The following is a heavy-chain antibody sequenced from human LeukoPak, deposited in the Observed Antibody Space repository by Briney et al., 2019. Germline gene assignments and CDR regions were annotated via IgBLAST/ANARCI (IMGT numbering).Heavy chain of an antibody. CDR2: IYYSGST. Sequence: PSETLSLTCAVYGGSFSGYYWSWIRQPPGKGLEWIGYIYYSGSTNYNPSLKSRVTISVDTSKNQFSLKLSSVTAADTAVYYCAREDCSSTSCSVDYWGQGTLVTVSS. J-gene: IGHJ4*02. V-gene: IGHV4-59*01. CDR1: GGSFSGYY. D-gene: IGHD2-2*01. CDR3: AREDCSSTSCSVDY.